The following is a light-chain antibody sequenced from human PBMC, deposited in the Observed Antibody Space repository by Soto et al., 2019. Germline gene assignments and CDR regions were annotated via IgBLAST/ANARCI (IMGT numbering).Light chain of an antibody. Sequence: EVVLTQSPGTLSLSPGERATVSCRASQTISKNYLAWYQQKPGQAPRLLIYGASTRATGIPDRFSGSGSGTDFTLTISRLEPEDFAVYYCQQYGSSPPNTFGQGTRLEIK. CDR1: QTISKNY. J-gene: IGKJ5*01. CDR3: QQYGSSPPNT. V-gene: IGKV3-20*01. CDR2: GAS.